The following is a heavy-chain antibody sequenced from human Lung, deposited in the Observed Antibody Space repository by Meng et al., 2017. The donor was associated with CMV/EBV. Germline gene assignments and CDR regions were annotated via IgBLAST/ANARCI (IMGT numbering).Heavy chain of an antibody. D-gene: IGHD7-27*01. CDR2: TYYRSKWYN. Sequence: QXXXLTXXISGDSVPSNSAAWNWIRQSPSRGLEWLGMTYYRSKWYNDYAVSVKSRITINPDTSKNQFSLQLNSVTPEVTAVYYCARFGTVGAGSGVYFDYXGQGXLVTFSS. CDR3: ARFGTVGAGSGVYFDY. V-gene: IGHV6-1*01. CDR1: GDSVPSNSAA. J-gene: IGHJ4*02.